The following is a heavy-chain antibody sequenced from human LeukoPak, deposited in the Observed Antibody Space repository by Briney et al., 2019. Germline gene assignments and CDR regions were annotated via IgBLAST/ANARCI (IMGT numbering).Heavy chain of an antibody. CDR1: GYSFASYW. CDR3: ARLVYFDVSGYYTH. Sequence: GESLQISCYGSGYSFASYWIGWVRQMPGKGLVWMGIIYPGDSDTRYSPSFQDQVTISADKSSSTVYLQWSSLRASDTAMYYCARLVYFDVSGYYTHWGLGTLVTVSS. CDR2: IYPGDSDT. J-gene: IGHJ4*02. V-gene: IGHV5-51*01. D-gene: IGHD3-3*01.